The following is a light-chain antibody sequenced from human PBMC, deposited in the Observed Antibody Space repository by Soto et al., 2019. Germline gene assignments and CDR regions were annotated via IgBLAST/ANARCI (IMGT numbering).Light chain of an antibody. CDR1: QDISRY. Sequence: DIQLTQSPSFLSASVGDRVTITCRASQDISRYLAWSQQKAGKAPKLLIYAASTLQKGVPSRFSGSGSGTEVTLTISSLQPDDVATYYCQQLNTYPLFTFGPGTEVDI. V-gene: IGKV1-9*01. J-gene: IGKJ3*01. CDR2: AAS. CDR3: QQLNTYPLFT.